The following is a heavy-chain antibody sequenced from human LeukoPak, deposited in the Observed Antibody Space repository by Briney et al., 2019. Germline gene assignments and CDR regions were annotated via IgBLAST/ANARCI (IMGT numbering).Heavy chain of an antibody. V-gene: IGHV3-74*01. J-gene: IGHJ3*02. CDR2: INSDGSST. CDR1: GFTFSSYW. D-gene: IGHD2-2*01. CDR3: ANYCSSTGCPGDDAFDI. Sequence: GGSLRLSCAASGFTFSSYWMHWVRQAPGKGLVWVSRINSDGSSTSYADSVKGRFTISRDNAKNTLYLQMNSLRAEDTAVYYCANYCSSTGCPGDDAFDIWGQGTMVTVSS.